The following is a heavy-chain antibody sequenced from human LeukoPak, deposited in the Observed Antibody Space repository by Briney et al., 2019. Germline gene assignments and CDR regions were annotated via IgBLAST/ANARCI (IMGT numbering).Heavy chain of an antibody. V-gene: IGHV4-61*01. CDR2: IYYSGST. Sequence: PSETLSLTCTVSGGSVSSGSYYWSWIRQPPGKGLGWIGYIYYSGSTNYNPSLKSRVTMSVDTSKNQFSLKLSSVTAADTAVYYCAREEMATSYYFDYWGQGTLVTVSS. J-gene: IGHJ4*02. CDR3: AREEMATSYYFDY. CDR1: GGSVSSGSYY. D-gene: IGHD5-24*01.